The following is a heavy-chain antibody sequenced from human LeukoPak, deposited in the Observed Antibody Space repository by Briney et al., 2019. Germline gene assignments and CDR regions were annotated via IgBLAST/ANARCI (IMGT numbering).Heavy chain of an antibody. Sequence: GGSLRLSCAASGFTFSSYAMQWVGQAPGKGVEGVAVISYDGSKKYYADSVKGRFTITRDKAKNMPDVEMNSLRAEDTAVYYCARASRYCSGGSCYGFGYWGQGTLVTVSS. CDR1: GFTFSSYA. D-gene: IGHD2-15*01. CDR3: ARASRYCSGGSCYGFGY. V-gene: IGHV3-30*14. CDR2: ISYDGSKK. J-gene: IGHJ4*02.